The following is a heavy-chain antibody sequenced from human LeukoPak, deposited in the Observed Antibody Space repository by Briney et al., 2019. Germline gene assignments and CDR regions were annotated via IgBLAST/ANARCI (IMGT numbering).Heavy chain of an antibody. Sequence: GRSLRLSCAASGFTFSSYGMHWVRQAPGKGLEWVAVISYDGSNKYYADSVKGRFTISRDNSKNTLYLQMNSLRAEDTAVYYCAKDREEMAFDHWGQGTLVTVSS. CDR1: GFTFSSYG. J-gene: IGHJ5*02. CDR2: ISYDGSNK. V-gene: IGHV3-30*18. CDR3: AKDREEMAFDH. D-gene: IGHD5-24*01.